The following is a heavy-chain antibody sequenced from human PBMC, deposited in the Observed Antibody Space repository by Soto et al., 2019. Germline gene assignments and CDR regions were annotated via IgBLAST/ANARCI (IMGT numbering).Heavy chain of an antibody. J-gene: IGHJ5*02. D-gene: IGHD2-2*01. CDR1: GGSFSSLV. V-gene: IGHV1-69*10. Sequence: SVKVSCKASGGSFSSLVISWLRQAPGQGPEWMGGINPMLGVANFAQKFQDRVTITADESTTTASMELSSLRSEDTAVYYCARGPAQFDPWGQGTLVTVSS. CDR3: ARGPAQFDP. CDR2: INPMLGVA.